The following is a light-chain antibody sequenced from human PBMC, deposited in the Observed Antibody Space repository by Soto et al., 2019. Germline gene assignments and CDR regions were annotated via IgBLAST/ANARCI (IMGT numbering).Light chain of an antibody. Sequence: DIQMTQSPSPLSASVGDRVTIACRASQSIRRYLNWYQQKPGKAPELLIYAASSLQSGVPSRFSGSGSGTDFTLTISSLQPEDFATYFCQQSYSNPETFGPGTKVDIK. J-gene: IGKJ3*01. CDR1: QSIRRY. CDR2: AAS. CDR3: QQSYSNPET. V-gene: IGKV1-39*01.